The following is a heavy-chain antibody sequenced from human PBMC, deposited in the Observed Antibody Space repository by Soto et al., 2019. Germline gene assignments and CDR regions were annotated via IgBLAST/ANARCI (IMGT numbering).Heavy chain of an antibody. CDR3: ARGRPIAARPGGHFDY. Sequence: QGQLVQSGAEVKKPGSSVKVSCKASGGTSSSYAISWVRQAPGQGLEWMGGIIPIFGTANYAQKFQGRVTITADESTSTAYMELSSLRSEDTAVYYCARGRPIAARPGGHFDYWGQGTLVTVSS. J-gene: IGHJ4*02. CDR2: IIPIFGTA. CDR1: GGTSSSYA. D-gene: IGHD6-6*01. V-gene: IGHV1-69*01.